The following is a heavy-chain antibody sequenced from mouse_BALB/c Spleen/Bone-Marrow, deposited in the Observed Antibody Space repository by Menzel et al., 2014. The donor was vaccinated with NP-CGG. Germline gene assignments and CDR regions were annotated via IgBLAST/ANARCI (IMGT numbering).Heavy chain of an antibody. J-gene: IGHJ3*01. V-gene: IGHV4-1*02. Sequence: EVKLLESGGGLVQPGGSLKLSCAASGFDFXGFWMGWVRQAPGKGLEWIGEINPDSSTINYAPSLKDRFVISRDNAKNTLYLQVSKVRSEDTALYYCARLGYYGGFAYWGQGTLVTVSA. CDR2: INPDSSTI. CDR3: ARLGYYGGFAY. D-gene: IGHD2-3*01. CDR1: GFDFXGFW.